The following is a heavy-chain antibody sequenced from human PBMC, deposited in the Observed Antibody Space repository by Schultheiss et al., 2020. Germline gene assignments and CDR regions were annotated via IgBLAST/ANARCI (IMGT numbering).Heavy chain of an antibody. CDR2: IYYSST. Sequence: SATLSLTCTVSGGSISSSSYYWGWIRQPPGKGLEWIGSIYYSSTNYNPSLKSRVTISVDTSKNQFSLKLSSVTAADTAVYYCARAWDDIVLMVYAINPPDYGMDVWGKGTT. CDR1: GGSISSSSYY. D-gene: IGHD2-8*01. CDR3: ARAWDDIVLMVYAINPPDYGMDV. J-gene: IGHJ6*04. V-gene: IGHV4-39*07.